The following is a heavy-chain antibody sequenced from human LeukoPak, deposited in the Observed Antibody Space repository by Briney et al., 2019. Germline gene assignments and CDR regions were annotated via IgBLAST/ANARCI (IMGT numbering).Heavy chain of an antibody. Sequence: GGSLRLSCAASGFTFEDYTMHWLRQAPEKGLEWVSLISWDGGSTYYADSVKGRFTISRDNSKNSLYLQMNSLRAEDTALYYCARRWDSRFYFDYWGQGTLVAVSS. J-gene: IGHJ4*02. V-gene: IGHV3-43*01. D-gene: IGHD4-23*01. CDR1: GFTFEDYT. CDR2: ISWDGGST. CDR3: ARRWDSRFYFDY.